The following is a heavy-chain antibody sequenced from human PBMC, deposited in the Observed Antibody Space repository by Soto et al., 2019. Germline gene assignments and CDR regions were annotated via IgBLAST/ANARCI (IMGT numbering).Heavy chain of an antibody. V-gene: IGHV5-10-1*01. CDR1: GYSFTNYW. D-gene: IGHD6-25*01. CDR2: IDPSDSYT. Sequence: EVQLVQSGAEVKKPGESLRISCKGSGYSFTNYWISWVRQMPGKGLEWMGRIDPSDSYTNYSPSFQGHVTISADRSISTAYLQGSSLKSSDTAMYYCATHGGPGYFHHWGQGTLVTVSS. CDR3: ATHGGPGYFHH. J-gene: IGHJ1*01.